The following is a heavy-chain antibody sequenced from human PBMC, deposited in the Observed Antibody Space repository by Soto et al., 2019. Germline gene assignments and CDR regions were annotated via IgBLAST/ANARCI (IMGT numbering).Heavy chain of an antibody. CDR3: VRGGYCSGGSCYSGYYFDY. CDR2: IWYDGSNK. J-gene: IGHJ4*02. CDR1: GFTFSSYG. D-gene: IGHD2-15*01. Sequence: QVQLVESGGGVVQPGRSLRLSCAASGFTFSSYGMHWVRQAPGKGLEWVAVIWYDGSNKYYADSVKGRFTISRDNSKNTLYLQMNSLRAEDTAVYYCVRGGYCSGGSCYSGYYFDYWGQGTLVTVSS. V-gene: IGHV3-33*01.